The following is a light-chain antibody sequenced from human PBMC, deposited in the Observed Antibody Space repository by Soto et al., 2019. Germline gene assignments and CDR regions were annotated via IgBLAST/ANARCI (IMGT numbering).Light chain of an antibody. CDR1: QYINTR. V-gene: IGKV3-15*01. Sequence: IVLTQSPSTLSSFPADRVTLSCRASQYINTRLAWYQHRPGQAPRLLIYRASTRAAGVSARISGSGSGTEFTLSISSLQPEDFAVYYCQQYNNWPPVTFGQGTRLQI. CDR3: QQYNNWPPVT. J-gene: IGKJ5*01. CDR2: RAS.